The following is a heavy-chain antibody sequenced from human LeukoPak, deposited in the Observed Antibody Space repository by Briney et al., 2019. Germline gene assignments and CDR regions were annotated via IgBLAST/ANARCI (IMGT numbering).Heavy chain of an antibody. V-gene: IGHV3-21*01. CDR3: ARGLQYHYGMDV. Sequence: GGSLRLSCAASGFTFSSYSVNWVRQAPGKGLEWVSSISSSSSYIYYADSVKGRFTISRDNAKNSLYLQMNSLRAEDTAVYYCARGLQYHYGMDVWGQGTTVTVSS. CDR2: ISSSSSYI. J-gene: IGHJ6*02. CDR1: GFTFSSYS.